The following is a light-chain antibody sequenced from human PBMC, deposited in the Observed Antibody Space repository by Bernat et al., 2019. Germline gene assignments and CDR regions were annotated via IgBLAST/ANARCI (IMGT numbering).Light chain of an antibody. Sequence: SSELTQDPAVSVALGQTVRITCQGDSLRNYFTSWYQQKPGQAPLLLIYEKNERPSGIPDRFSGSSSGNTASLTITGAQAEDEADYYCNSRDSSGHPYVFGTGTKVTVL. CDR1: SLRNYF. V-gene: IGLV3-19*01. J-gene: IGLJ1*01. CDR2: EKN. CDR3: NSRDSSGHPYV.